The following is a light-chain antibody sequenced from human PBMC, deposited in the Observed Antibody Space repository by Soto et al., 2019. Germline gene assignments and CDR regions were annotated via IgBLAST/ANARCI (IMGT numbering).Light chain of an antibody. V-gene: IGLV2-23*01. CDR3: CSYANSGSFV. Sequence: QSALTQPASVSGSPGQSITISCTGTSSDVGSYNLVSWYQQHPGKAPKLMIYEGSKRPSGVSNRFSGSKSGNTASLTISGLQAEDEADYYCCSYANSGSFVFGTGTKVTVL. J-gene: IGLJ1*01. CDR1: SSDVGSYNL. CDR2: EGS.